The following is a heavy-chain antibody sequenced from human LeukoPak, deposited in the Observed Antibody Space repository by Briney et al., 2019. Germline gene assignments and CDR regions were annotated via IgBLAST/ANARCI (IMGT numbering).Heavy chain of an antibody. CDR2: ITTGGDII. CDR1: GFTFSSYW. V-gene: IGHV3-48*04. J-gene: IGHJ4*02. CDR3: ARGHWELAY. D-gene: IGHD4-23*01. Sequence: GSLRLSCAASGFTFSSYWVSWVRQAPGKGLEWVSYITTGGDIIYYANSVKGRFAVSRDNAKNSLYLQMNSLRAEDTAVYYCARGHWELAYWGQGTLVIVSS.